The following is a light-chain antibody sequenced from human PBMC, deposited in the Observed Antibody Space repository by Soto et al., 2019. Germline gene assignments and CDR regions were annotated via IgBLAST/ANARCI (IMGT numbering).Light chain of an antibody. J-gene: IGKJ4*01. CDR2: DAS. Sequence: EIVLTQSPATLSLSPGERATLSCRASQRVSSYLAWYQHKPGQAPRLLIYDASNRATGIPARFSGSGSGTDFTLTISSLEPEDFAIYYCQQRSNWPPVTFGGGTKVEIK. V-gene: IGKV3-11*01. CDR1: QRVSSY. CDR3: QQRSNWPPVT.